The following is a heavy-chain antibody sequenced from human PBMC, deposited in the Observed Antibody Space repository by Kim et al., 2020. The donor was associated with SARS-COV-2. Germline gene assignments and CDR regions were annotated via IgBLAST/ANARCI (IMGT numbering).Heavy chain of an antibody. J-gene: IGHJ4*02. V-gene: IGHV1-46*01. Sequence: ASVKVSCKASGYTFTSYHMHWVRQAPGQGLEWMGIINPTGGSASYSQKFQGRPTVTRDTSTSTVYMELSSLRTEDPAVYYFARESGAFSPLDYWGQGILV. CDR3: ARESGAFSPLDY. CDR2: INPTGGSA. CDR1: GYTFTSYH. D-gene: IGHD1-26*01.